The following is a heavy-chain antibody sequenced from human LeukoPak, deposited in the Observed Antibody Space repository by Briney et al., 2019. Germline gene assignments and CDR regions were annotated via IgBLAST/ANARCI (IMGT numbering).Heavy chain of an antibody. CDR3: VYCSGGSSSYGMDV. D-gene: IGHD2-15*01. J-gene: IGHJ6*02. CDR1: RYSFISFW. V-gene: IGHV5-51*01. CDR2: IYLGDSDT. Sequence: GESLKISCKGARYSFISFWIAWVRQMPGKGLEWMGIIYLGDSDTRYSPSFQGQVTISADKSISTAYLQWSSLKASDTAIYFCVYCSGGSSSYGMDVWGQGTTVTVSS.